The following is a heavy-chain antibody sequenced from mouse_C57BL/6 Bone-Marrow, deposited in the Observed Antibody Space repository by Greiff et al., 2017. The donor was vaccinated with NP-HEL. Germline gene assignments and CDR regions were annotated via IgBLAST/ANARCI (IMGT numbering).Heavy chain of an antibody. Sequence: EVHLVESGPGLVKPSQSLSLTCSVTGYSITSGYYWNWIRQFPGNKLEWMGYISYDGSNNYNPSLKNRISITRDTSKNQFFLKLNSVTTEDTATYYCAAYGSFFAYWGQGTLVTVSA. CDR2: ISYDGSN. D-gene: IGHD2-2*01. CDR1: GYSITSGYY. CDR3: AAYGSFFAY. V-gene: IGHV3-6*01. J-gene: IGHJ3*01.